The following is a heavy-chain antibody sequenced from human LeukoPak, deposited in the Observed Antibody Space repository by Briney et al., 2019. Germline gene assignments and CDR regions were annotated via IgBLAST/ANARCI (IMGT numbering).Heavy chain of an antibody. V-gene: IGHV1-2*02. D-gene: IGHD3-3*01. Sequence: ASVKVSCKASGYTFTGYYTHWVRQAPGQGLEWMGWINPNSGGTNYAQKFQGRVTMTRDTSISTAYMELSRLRSDDTAVYYCARAGRIRFLEWSITQTIDYWGQGTLVTVSS. CDR3: ARAGRIRFLEWSITQTIDY. J-gene: IGHJ4*02. CDR2: INPNSGGT. CDR1: GYTFTGYY.